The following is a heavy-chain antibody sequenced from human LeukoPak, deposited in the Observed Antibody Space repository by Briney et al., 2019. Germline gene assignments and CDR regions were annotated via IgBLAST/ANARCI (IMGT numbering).Heavy chain of an antibody. J-gene: IGHJ4*02. CDR2: IRYDGSIK. V-gene: IGHV3-30*02. Sequence: GGSLRLSCAASDFTFSTYAMHWVRQAPGKGLEWVSFIRYDGSIKYYADSVNGRFTISRDNSKNTLYLQMNSLRAEDTAVYYCVKSSPGFGFGEGYWGQGTLVTVSS. CDR1: DFTFSTYA. CDR3: VKSSPGFGFGEGY. D-gene: IGHD3-10*01.